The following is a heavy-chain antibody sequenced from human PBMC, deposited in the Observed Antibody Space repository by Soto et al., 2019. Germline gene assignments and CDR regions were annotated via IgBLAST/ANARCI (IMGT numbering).Heavy chain of an antibody. V-gene: IGHV3-30-3*01. CDR3: AREHEGIFGVVIIGVPDY. CDR1: GFTFSSYA. D-gene: IGHD3-3*01. J-gene: IGHJ4*02. Sequence: GGSLRLSCAASGFTFSSYAMHWVRQAPGKGLEWVAVISYDGSNKYYADSVKGRFTISRDNSKNTLYLQMNSLRAEDTAVYYCAREHEGIFGVVIIGVPDYWGQGTLVTVSS. CDR2: ISYDGSNK.